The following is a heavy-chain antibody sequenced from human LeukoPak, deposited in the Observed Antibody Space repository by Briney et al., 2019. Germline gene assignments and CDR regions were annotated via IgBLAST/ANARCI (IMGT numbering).Heavy chain of an antibody. V-gene: IGHV3-23*01. CDR3: ANERDGFPFDY. CDR2: ISGSGGST. CDR1: GFTFSSYW. J-gene: IGHJ4*02. Sequence: GGSLRLSCAASGFTFSSYWMSWVRQAPGKGLEWVSAISGSGGSTYYADSVKGRFTISRDNSKNTLYLQMNGLRAEDTAVYYCANERDGFPFDYWGQGTLVTVSS. D-gene: IGHD2-2*03.